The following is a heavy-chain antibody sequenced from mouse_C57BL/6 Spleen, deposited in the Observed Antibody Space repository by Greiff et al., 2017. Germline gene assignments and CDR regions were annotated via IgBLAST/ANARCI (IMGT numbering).Heavy chain of an antibody. CDR3: ASTTVVAMDY. Sequence: VQLQQSGPELVKPGASVKMSCKASGYSFTGYNMHWVKQSPEKSLEWIGEINPNTGGTSYNQKFKGKATLTVNKSSSTAYMQLSSLTSEDSAVYYCASTTVVAMDYWGQGTSVTVST. CDR1: GYSFTGYN. J-gene: IGHJ4*01. V-gene: IGHV1-43*01. CDR2: INPNTGGT. D-gene: IGHD1-1*01.